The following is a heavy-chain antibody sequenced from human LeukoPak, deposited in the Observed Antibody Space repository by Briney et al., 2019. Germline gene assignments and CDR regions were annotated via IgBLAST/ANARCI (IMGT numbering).Heavy chain of an antibody. V-gene: IGHV4-34*01. J-gene: IGHJ4*02. CDR1: GGSFSSYY. D-gene: IGHD1-26*01. CDR2: INHSGST. CDR3: ARGQGGRSWYHQRSPFDY. Sequence: SETLSLTCAVYGGSFSSYYWSWIRQPPGKGLEWIGDINHSGSTNYNPSLKSRVTISVDTSKNQFSLKLSSVTAADTAVYYCARGQGGRSWYHQRSPFDYWGQGTLVTVSS.